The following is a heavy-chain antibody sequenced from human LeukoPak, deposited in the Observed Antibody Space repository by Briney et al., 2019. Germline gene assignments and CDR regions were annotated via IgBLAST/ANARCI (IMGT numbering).Heavy chain of an antibody. Sequence: GGSLRLSCAASGFNFSDYSMTWVRPAPGKGLEWVSGSCSGGSTHYADSVKGRFTISRDNSKNTLYLQMNSLRAEDTAVYYCAKDFWSGYYPKYWGQGTLVTVSS. V-gene: IGHV3-23*01. CDR1: GFNFSDYS. CDR2: SCSGGST. CDR3: AKDFWSGYYPKY. D-gene: IGHD3-3*01. J-gene: IGHJ4*02.